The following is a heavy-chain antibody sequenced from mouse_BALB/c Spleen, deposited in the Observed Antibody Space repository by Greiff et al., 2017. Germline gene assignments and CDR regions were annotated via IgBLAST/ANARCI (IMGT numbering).Heavy chain of an antibody. CDR1: GFTFSSFG. CDR3: ARKEDGRYSAWFAY. J-gene: IGHJ3*01. V-gene: IGHV5-17*02. Sequence: EVKLQESGGGLVQPGGSRKLSCAASGFTFSSFGMHWVRQAPEKGLEWVAYISSGSSTIYYADTVKGRFTISRDNPKNTLFLQMTSLRSEDTAMYYCARKEDGRYSAWFAYWGQGTLVTVSA. CDR2: ISSGSSTI. D-gene: IGHD2-14*01.